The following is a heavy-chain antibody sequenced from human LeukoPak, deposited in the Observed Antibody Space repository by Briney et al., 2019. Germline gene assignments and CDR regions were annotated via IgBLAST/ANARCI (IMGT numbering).Heavy chain of an antibody. D-gene: IGHD2-2*01. CDR2: TYHSGST. CDR1: GGSISSGGYS. J-gene: IGHJ6*02. V-gene: IGHV4-30-2*01. CDR3: ARYCSSTSCSNYYYGMDV. Sequence: PSQTLSLTCAVSGGSISSGGYSWGWIRQPPGKGLEWIGYTYHSGSTYYNPSLKSRVTISVDRSKNQFSLKLSSVTAADTAVYYCARYCSSTSCSNYYYGMDVWGQGTTVTVSS.